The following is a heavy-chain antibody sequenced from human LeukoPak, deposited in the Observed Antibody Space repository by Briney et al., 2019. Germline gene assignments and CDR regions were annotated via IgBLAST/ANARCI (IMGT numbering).Heavy chain of an antibody. Sequence: GGSLRLSCAASGFTFSNYAMSWVRQAPGKGLEWVSTISGSGGSTYYADSVKGRFTISRDNSKNTLYLQMNSLRVEDTAVYYCAKEFYGGSYSSFDYWGQGTLVTVSS. J-gene: IGHJ4*02. CDR3: AKEFYGGSYSSFDY. CDR1: GFTFSNYA. D-gene: IGHD1-26*01. V-gene: IGHV3-23*01. CDR2: ISGSGGST.